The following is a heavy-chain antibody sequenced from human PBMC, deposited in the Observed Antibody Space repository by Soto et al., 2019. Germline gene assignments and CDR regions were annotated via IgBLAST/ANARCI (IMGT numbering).Heavy chain of an antibody. J-gene: IGHJ6*02. D-gene: IGHD2-15*01. Sequence: QVQLVQSGAEVKKPGSSVKVSCKASGGTFSSYAISWVRQAPGQGLEWMGGIIPIFGTANYAQKFRGRVTITADESTSTAYMELRSLRSEDTAVYYCARDLALEPIVVVVGHGMDVWGQGTPVTVSS. V-gene: IGHV1-69*01. CDR2: IIPIFGTA. CDR1: GGTFSSYA. CDR3: ARDLALEPIVVVVGHGMDV.